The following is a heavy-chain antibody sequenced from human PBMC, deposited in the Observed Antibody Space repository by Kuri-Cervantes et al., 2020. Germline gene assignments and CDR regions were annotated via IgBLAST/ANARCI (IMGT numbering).Heavy chain of an antibody. CDR3: AREVRLGGAALGGMDA. CDR1: GYTFTGYY. J-gene: IGHJ6*02. V-gene: IGHV1-2*02. CDR2: INPNSGGT. Sequence: ASVKVSCKASGYTFTGYYMHWVRQAPGQGLEWMGWINPNSGGTNYAQKFQGRVTMTRDTSISTAYMELSRLRSDDTAVYYCAREVRLGGAALGGMDAWGQGTTVTVSS. D-gene: IGHD3-16*01.